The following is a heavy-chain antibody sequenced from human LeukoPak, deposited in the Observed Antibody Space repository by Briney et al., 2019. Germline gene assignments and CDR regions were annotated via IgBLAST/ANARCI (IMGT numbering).Heavy chain of an antibody. CDR1: GASISSYY. CDR3: ARHPELYFFDY. Sequence: SETLSLTCTVSGASISSYYWSWIRQPPGKGLEWIGYISYSGSTNYNPSLKSQVTISADTSKNQVSLTLSSVTAADTAVYYCARHPELYFFDYWGQGTLVTVSS. J-gene: IGHJ4*02. V-gene: IGHV4-59*08. CDR2: ISYSGST. D-gene: IGHD3-10*01.